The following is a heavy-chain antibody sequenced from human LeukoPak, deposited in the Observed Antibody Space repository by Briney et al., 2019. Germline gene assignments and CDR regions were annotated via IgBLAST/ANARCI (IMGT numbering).Heavy chain of an antibody. CDR3: ARGVRGVLDY. CDR2: IYYSGST. D-gene: IGHD3-10*01. CDR1: GGSISTYY. J-gene: IGHJ4*02. V-gene: IGHV4-59*12. Sequence: PSETLSLTCTVSGGSISTYYWSWIRQPPGKGLEWIGCIYYSGSTNYNPSLKSRVTISVDKSKNQFSLKLSSVTAADTAVYYCARGVRGVLDYWGQGTLVTVSS.